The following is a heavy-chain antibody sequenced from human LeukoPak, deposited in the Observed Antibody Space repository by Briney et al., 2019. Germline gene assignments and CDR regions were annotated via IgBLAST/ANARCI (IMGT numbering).Heavy chain of an antibody. CDR2: ISSSSSTI. CDR1: GFTFSSYS. Sequence: GGSLRLSCAASGFTFSSYSMNWVRQAPGKGLEWVSYISSSSSTIYYADSVKGRFTISRDNAKNSLYLQMSSLRAEDTAVYYCASNLELRSWGQGTLVTVSS. J-gene: IGHJ5*02. V-gene: IGHV3-48*01. CDR3: ASNLELRS. D-gene: IGHD1-7*01.